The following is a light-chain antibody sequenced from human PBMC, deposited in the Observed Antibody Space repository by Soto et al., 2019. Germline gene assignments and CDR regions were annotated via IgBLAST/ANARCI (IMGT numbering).Light chain of an antibody. J-gene: IGKJ5*01. CDR3: QQYKNWPL. Sequence: IVVTQSPATLSVSPWERVTLSCRTTQSVSSHVAWYQQKPGQAPGLLLYGASTRATGIPVRFSGSGAGTEFTLTISSLQSEDFAVYYCQQYKNWPLFGQGTRLEIK. CDR2: GAS. V-gene: IGKV3-15*01. CDR1: QSVSSH.